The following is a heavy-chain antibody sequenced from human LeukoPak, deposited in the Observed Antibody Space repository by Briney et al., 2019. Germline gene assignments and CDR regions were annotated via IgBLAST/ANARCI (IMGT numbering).Heavy chain of an antibody. D-gene: IGHD2-2*01. J-gene: IGHJ3*02. CDR1: GFTFSSYA. Sequence: GSLRLSCAASGFTFSSYAMTWVRQAPGKGLEWVSAIILSGGDPEPADSVKGRFTTSPENSKNTRYMQMNSLRAEDTALYYCAKCGTTCYANAFYIWGQGTMVTVSS. V-gene: IGHV3-23*01. CDR3: AKCGTTCYANAFYI. CDR2: IILSGGDP.